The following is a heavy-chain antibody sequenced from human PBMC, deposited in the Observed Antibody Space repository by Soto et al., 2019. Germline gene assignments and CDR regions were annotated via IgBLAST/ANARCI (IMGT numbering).Heavy chain of an antibody. D-gene: IGHD3-22*01. V-gene: IGHV3-43*02. CDR2: ISGDGGST. CDR1: GFTFDDYA. J-gene: IGHJ3*02. CDR3: AKDELFYDSSGYCCGAFDI. Sequence: GGSLRLSCAASGFTFDDYAMHWVRQAPGKGLEWVSLISGDGGSTYYADSVKGRFTISRDNSKNSLYLQMNSLRTEDTALYYCAKDELFYDSSGYCCGAFDIWGQGTMVTVSS.